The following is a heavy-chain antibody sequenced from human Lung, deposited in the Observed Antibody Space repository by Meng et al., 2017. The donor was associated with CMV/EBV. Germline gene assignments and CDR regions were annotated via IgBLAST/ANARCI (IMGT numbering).Heavy chain of an antibody. J-gene: IGHJ4*02. CDR1: GFTLSSYG. Sequence: GXXRLSCAMSGFTLSSYGMHWVRQAPGKGLEWVAFIRYDGSNTYYADSVKGRFTISRDNSKNTLYLQMNSLRAEDTAVYYCANRYSGFEDVWYFDYWGQGTXVTVSS. CDR2: IRYDGSNT. V-gene: IGHV3-30*02. D-gene: IGHD5-12*01. CDR3: ANRYSGFEDVWYFDY.